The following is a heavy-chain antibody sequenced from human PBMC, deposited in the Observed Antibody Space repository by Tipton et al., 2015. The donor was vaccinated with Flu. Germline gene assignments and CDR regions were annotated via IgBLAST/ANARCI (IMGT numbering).Heavy chain of an antibody. D-gene: IGHD1/OR15-1a*01. J-gene: IGHJ4*02. V-gene: IGHV4-59*01. CDR3: PRGAYYGTKY. Sequence: LRLSCTVSGGSISSYYWSWIRQPPGKGLEWIGYIYYSGSTNYNPSLKSRVTISVDTSKNQFSLKLSSLTAADTAVYYCPRGAYYGTKYWGQGTLVTVSS. CDR1: GGSISSYY. CDR2: IYYSGST.